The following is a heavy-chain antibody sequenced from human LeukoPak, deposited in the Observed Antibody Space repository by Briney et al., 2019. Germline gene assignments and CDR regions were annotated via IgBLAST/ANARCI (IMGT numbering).Heavy chain of an antibody. CDR3: ARRTAAGREDY. V-gene: IGHV4-39*01. D-gene: IGHD6-25*01. CDR1: DVSVSSTNYY. Sequence: SETLSLPFTVSDVSVSSTNYYWGWIRQPPGKGLDWIGAISYSGTTYYNPSLRSRVTISADTSKNQFSLKLRSVTAADTAVYYCARRTAAGREDYWGQGNLVTVSS. CDR2: ISYSGTT. J-gene: IGHJ4*02.